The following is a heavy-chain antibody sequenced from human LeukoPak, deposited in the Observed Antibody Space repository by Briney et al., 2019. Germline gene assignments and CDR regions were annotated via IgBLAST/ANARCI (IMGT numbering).Heavy chain of an antibody. CDR2: IYYSGST. CDR3: ARGGYYGSGNDFRFDP. Sequence: SETLSLTCTVSGGSISSSSYYWGWIRQPPGKGLEWIGSIYYSGSTYYNPSLKSRVTISVDTSKNQFSLKLSSVTAADTAVYYCARGGYYGSGNDFRFDPWGQGTLVPVSS. D-gene: IGHD3-10*01. CDR1: GGSISSSSYY. V-gene: IGHV4-39*07. J-gene: IGHJ5*02.